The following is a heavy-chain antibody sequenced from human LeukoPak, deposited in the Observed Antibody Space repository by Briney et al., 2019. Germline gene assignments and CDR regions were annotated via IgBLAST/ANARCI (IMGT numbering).Heavy chain of an antibody. CDR1: GFTFSSHG. J-gene: IGHJ4*02. Sequence: PGGSLRLSCAGSGFTFSSHGMHWVRQAPGKGLEWVAVISYDGNIMYYADSVKGRLTISRDNSKNTLYLQMNSLRAEDTAVYYCAKDRNQAQYYDFWSGYYPDYWGQGTLVTVSS. D-gene: IGHD3-3*01. CDR3: AKDRNQAQYYDFWSGYYPDY. V-gene: IGHV3-30*18. CDR2: ISYDGNIM.